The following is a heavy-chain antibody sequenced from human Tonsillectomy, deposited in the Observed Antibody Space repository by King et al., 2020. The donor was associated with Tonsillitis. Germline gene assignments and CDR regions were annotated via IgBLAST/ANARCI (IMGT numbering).Heavy chain of an antibody. D-gene: IGHD6-13*01. CDR1: GFIFSNYG. Sequence: VQLVESGGGVVQPGRSLRLSCGASGFIFSNYGMNGVRQAPGKGLEWVAVISYDGSNKFYADSVKGRFTISRDDSKNTLYLQMNSLRVEDTAVYYCAKDRAQQLTLDYWGQGTLVTVSS. CDR3: AKDRAQQLTLDY. CDR2: ISYDGSNK. J-gene: IGHJ4*02. V-gene: IGHV3-30*18.